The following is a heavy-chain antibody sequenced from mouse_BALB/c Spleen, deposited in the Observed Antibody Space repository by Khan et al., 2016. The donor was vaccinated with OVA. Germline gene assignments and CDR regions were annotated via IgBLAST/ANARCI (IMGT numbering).Heavy chain of an antibody. CDR2: ISYGGST. V-gene: IGHV3-2*02. D-gene: IGHD1-1*01. J-gene: IGHJ4*01. Sequence: LVESGPGLVKPSQSLSLTCTVTGYSITSDYAWDWIRQFPGNKLEWMGYISYGGSTSYNPSLKSRISITRDTSKNQFFLQLNSVTTEDTATYYCARKNYYGYAMDYWGQGTSVTVSS. CDR3: ARKNYYGYAMDY. CDR1: GYSITSDYA.